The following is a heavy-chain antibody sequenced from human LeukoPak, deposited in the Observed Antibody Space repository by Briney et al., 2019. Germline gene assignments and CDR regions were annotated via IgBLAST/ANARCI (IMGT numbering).Heavy chain of an antibody. CDR1: GGSISSYY. Sequence: SETLSLTCTVSGGSISSYYWSWIRQPPGKGLEWIGYIYYSGSTNYNPSLKSRVTISVDTSKNQFSLKLSSVTAADTAVYYCARGLSGDYLLFDYWGQGTLVTVSS. CDR2: IYYSGST. V-gene: IGHV4-59*01. D-gene: IGHD2-21*02. J-gene: IGHJ4*02. CDR3: ARGLSGDYLLFDY.